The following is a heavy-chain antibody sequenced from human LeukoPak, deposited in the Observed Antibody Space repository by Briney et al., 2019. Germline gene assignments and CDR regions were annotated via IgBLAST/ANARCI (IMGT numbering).Heavy chain of an antibody. CDR1: AFTFSRYA. V-gene: IGHV3-64D*08. J-gene: IGHJ4*02. Sequence: GGSLRLSCSASAFTFSRYAMHWGRQAPGKGLEYVSAITSNGGSTYYADSVKGRFTISRDNSKNTLYLQMTSLRVEDTALYYCVKPLGSAGYGYYFDYWGQGILVTVSS. CDR2: ITSNGGST. D-gene: IGHD5-12*01. CDR3: VKPLGSAGYGYYFDY.